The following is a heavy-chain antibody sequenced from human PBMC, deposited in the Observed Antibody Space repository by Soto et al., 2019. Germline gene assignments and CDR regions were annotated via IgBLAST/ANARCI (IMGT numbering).Heavy chain of an antibody. J-gene: IGHJ6*03. CDR3: ASTTAARSGYYYYYMDV. Sequence: SETLSLTCAVSSGSISSSNWWSWVRQPPGKGLEWIGEIYHSGSTNYNPSLKSRVTISVDKSKNQFSLKLSSVTAADTAVYYCASTTAARSGYYYYYMDVWGKGTTVT. V-gene: IGHV4-4*02. CDR1: SGSISSSNW. CDR2: IYHSGST. D-gene: IGHD6-6*01.